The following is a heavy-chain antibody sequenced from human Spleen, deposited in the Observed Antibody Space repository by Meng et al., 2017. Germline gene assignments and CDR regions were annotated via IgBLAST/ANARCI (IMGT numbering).Heavy chain of an antibody. D-gene: IGHD6-19*01. Sequence: GESLKISCAASGFTFSNYAMNWVRQAPGKGLEWVSLISWDGGSAYYADSVKGRFTVSRDNSKNSLFLEMTSLRPEDTALYYCAKDDVAADLTYYYYGVDVWGQGTTVTVSS. J-gene: IGHJ6*02. V-gene: IGHV3-43D*03. CDR2: ISWDGGSA. CDR3: AKDDVAADLTYYYYGVDV. CDR1: GFTFSNYA.